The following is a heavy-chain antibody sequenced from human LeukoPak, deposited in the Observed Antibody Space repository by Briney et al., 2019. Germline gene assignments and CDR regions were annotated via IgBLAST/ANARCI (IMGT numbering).Heavy chain of an antibody. CDR2: MNPNSDIT. CDR3: ARVPFSIFGVVNPHPHWFDP. J-gene: IGHJ5*02. CDR1: GYTFTSYD. D-gene: IGHD3-3*01. Sequence: ASVKVSCKASGYTFTSYDINWVRQATGQGLEWMGWMNPNSDITGYAQKFQGRVTMTRNTSISTAYMELSSLRSEDTAVYYCARVPFSIFGVVNPHPHWFDPWGQGTLVTVSS. V-gene: IGHV1-8*01.